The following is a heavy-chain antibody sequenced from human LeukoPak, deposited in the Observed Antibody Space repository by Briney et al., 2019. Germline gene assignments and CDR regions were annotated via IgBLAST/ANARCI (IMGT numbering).Heavy chain of an antibody. V-gene: IGHV4-34*01. D-gene: IGHD5-12*01. CDR1: GGSFSGYY. J-gene: IGHJ4*02. CDR3: ARAKWLRLGGFDY. CDR2: INHSGST. Sequence: PSGTLSLTCAVYGGSFSGYYWSWIRQPPGKGLEWMGEINHSGSTNYNPSLKSRVTISVDTSKNQFSLKLSSVTAADTAVYYCARAKWLRLGGFDYWGQGTLVTVSS.